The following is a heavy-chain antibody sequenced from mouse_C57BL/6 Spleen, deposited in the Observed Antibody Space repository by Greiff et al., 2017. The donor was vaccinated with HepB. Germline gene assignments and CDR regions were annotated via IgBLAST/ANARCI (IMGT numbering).Heavy chain of an antibody. Sequence: QVQLQQPGAELVMPGASVKLSCKASGYTFTSYWMHWVKQRPGQGLEWIGEIDPSDSYTNYNQKFKGKSTLTVDKSSSTAYMQLSSLTSEDSAVYYCARVDYYGSSPHWYFDVWGAGTTVTVSS. CDR2: IDPSDSYT. D-gene: IGHD1-1*01. CDR3: ARVDYYGSSPHWYFDV. V-gene: IGHV1-69*01. J-gene: IGHJ1*01. CDR1: GYTFTSYW.